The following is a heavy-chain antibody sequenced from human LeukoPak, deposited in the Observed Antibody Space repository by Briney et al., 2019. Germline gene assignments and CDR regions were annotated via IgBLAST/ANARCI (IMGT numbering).Heavy chain of an antibody. V-gene: IGHV4-61*08. CDR3: ARDQGVYGSGSYYSHAFDI. CDR2: IYYSGST. Sequence: SQTLSLTCTVSGGSISSGDYYWSWIRQPPGKGLEWIGYIYYSGSTNYNPSLKSRVTISVDTSKNQFSLKLSSVTAADTAVYYCARDQGVYGSGSYYSHAFDIWGQGTMVTVSS. D-gene: IGHD3-10*01. CDR1: GGSISSGDYY. J-gene: IGHJ3*02.